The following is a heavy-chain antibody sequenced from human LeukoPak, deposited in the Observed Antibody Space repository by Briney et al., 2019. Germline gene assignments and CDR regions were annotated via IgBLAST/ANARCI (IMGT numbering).Heavy chain of an antibody. V-gene: IGHV3-66*01. CDR2: IYSGGST. D-gene: IGHD1/OR15-1a*01. Sequence: GGSLRLSCAASGFTVSSNYMSWVRQAPGKGLELVSVIYSGGSTYYADSVKGRFTISRDNSKNTLYLQMNSLRAEDTAVYYCARSEQNSIDYWGQGTLVTVSS. J-gene: IGHJ4*02. CDR1: GFTVSSNY. CDR3: ARSEQNSIDY.